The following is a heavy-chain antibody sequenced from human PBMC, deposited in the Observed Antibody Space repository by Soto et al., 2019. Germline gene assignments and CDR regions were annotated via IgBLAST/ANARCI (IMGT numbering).Heavy chain of an antibody. V-gene: IGHV4-4*07. J-gene: IGHJ5*02. CDR2: IYSSGGT. CDR3: ARGQRRSDWFDP. D-gene: IGHD2-2*01. CDR1: GASMSSYY. Sequence: PSETLSLTCSVSGASMSSYYWTWIRQPAGKGLEWIGRIYSSGGTHYNPSLKSRVTISLDTSKNQFSLRLNSVTAADTAVYYCARGQRRSDWFDPWGQGTLVTVSS.